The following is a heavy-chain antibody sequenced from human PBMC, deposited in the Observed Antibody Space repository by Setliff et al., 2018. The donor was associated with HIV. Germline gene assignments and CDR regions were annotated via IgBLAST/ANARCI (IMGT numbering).Heavy chain of an antibody. V-gene: IGHV4-59*11. CDR1: GGSINSHY. Sequence: SETLSLTCTVSGGSINSHYWSWIRQPPGKGLEWIGYSHYSGSPHYNPSLKSRVTISVDTSKNQFSLKLSSVTAADTAVYYCARGAITMVRSPYYMDVWGKGTTVTVSS. CDR3: ARGAITMVRSPYYMDV. D-gene: IGHD3-10*01. J-gene: IGHJ6*03. CDR2: SHYSGSP.